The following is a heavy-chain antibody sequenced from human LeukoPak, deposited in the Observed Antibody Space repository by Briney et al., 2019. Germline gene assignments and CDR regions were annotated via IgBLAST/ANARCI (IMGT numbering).Heavy chain of an antibody. Sequence: SETLSLTCTVSGGSISSSSYYWGWIRQPPGKGLEWIGSIYYSGSTYYNPSLKSRVTISVDTSKNQFSLKLSSVTAADTAVYYCARGPYCSSTSCYYPYWGQGTLVTVSS. J-gene: IGHJ4*02. CDR1: GGSISSSSYY. CDR3: ARGPYCSSTSCYYPY. D-gene: IGHD2-2*01. V-gene: IGHV4-39*01. CDR2: IYYSGST.